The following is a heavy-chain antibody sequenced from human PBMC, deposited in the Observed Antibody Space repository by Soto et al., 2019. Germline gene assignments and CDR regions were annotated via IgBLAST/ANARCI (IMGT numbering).Heavy chain of an antibody. CDR2: IYSGGST. CDR1: GFTVSSNY. D-gene: IGHD3-9*01. J-gene: IGHJ6*03. Sequence: GGSLRLSCAASGFTVSSNYMSWVRQAPGKGLEWVSVIYSGGSTYYADSVKGRFTISRHNSKNTLYLQMNSLRAEDTAVYYCARAPSTGIPLYYYYMDVWGKGTTVTVSS. CDR3: ARAPSTGIPLYYYYMDV. V-gene: IGHV3-53*04.